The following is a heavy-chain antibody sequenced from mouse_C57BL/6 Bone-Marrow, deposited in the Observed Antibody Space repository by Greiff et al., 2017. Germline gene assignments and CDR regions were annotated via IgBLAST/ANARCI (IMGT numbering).Heavy chain of an antibody. D-gene: IGHD2-3*01. J-gene: IGHJ2*01. CDR2: INRSGGST. CDR3: TGRSGYFSFDY. Sequence: VKLQESGPDLAEPGPSVKLSCKASGYTFTSYWMHWVQQRPGQGLEWIGYINRSGGSTKYYQKLNELATLNEDKSCRTAYMQHSSLTYEDSEVYSCTGRSGYFSFDYWGQGTTLTVSS. V-gene: IGHV1-7*01. CDR1: GYTFTSYW.